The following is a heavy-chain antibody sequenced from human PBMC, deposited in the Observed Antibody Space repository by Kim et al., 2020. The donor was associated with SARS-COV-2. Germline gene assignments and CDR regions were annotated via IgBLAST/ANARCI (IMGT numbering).Heavy chain of an antibody. CDR1: GFTFSAYG. Sequence: GGSLRLSCSASGFTFSAYGMFWFRQAPGKGLEYVSAISGKGEATYYADSVKGRFTISRDNSKNTLYLQMNSLSTDDTAIFYCCKEVYYSASRGGMWNWY. V-gene: IGHV3-64D*06. J-gene: IGHJ2*01. CDR3: CKEVYYSASRGGMWNWY. CDR2: ISGKGEAT. D-gene: IGHD3-10*01.